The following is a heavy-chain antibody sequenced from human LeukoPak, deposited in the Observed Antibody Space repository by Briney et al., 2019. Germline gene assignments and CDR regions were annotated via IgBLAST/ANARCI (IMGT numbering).Heavy chain of an antibody. CDR2: IIPIFGTA. J-gene: IGHJ6*03. Sequence: ASVKVSCKASGGTFSSYAISWVRQAPGQGLEWMGGIIPIFGTANYAQKFQGRVTITADESTSTAYMELSSLRSEDTAVYYCARGEPGITGTTNYYYYYMDVWGKGTTVTVSS. CDR3: ARGEPGITGTTNYYYYYMDV. D-gene: IGHD1-20*01. V-gene: IGHV1-69*13. CDR1: GGTFSSYA.